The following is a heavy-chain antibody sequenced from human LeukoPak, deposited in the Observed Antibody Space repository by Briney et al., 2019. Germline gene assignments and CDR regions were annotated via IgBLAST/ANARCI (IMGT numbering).Heavy chain of an antibody. D-gene: IGHD6-13*01. J-gene: IGHJ6*03. CDR1: GYTFTSYY. CDR2: INPNSGGT. CDR3: ARDLGSSWVYYYYYMDV. V-gene: IGHV1-2*02. Sequence: ASVKVSCKASGYTFTSYYMHWVRQAPGQGLEWMGWINPNSGGTNYAQKFQGRVTMTRDTSISTAYMELSRLRSDDTAVYYCARDLGSSWVYYYYYMDVWGKGTTVTVSS.